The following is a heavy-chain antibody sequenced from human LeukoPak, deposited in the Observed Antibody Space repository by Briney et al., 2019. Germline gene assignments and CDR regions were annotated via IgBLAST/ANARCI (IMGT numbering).Heavy chain of an antibody. D-gene: IGHD3-3*01. CDR1: GFTFSSYA. CDR2: ISYDGSNK. V-gene: IGHV3-30*04. Sequence: GRSLRLSCAASGFTFSSYAMHWVRQAPGKGLEWVAVISYDGSNKYYADSVKGRFTISRDNSKNTLYLQMNSLRAEDTAVYYCARGSGFYGMDVWGKGTTVTVSP. CDR3: ARGSGFYGMDV. J-gene: IGHJ6*04.